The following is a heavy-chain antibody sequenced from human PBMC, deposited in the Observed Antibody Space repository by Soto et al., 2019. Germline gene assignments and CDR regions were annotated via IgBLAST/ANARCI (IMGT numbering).Heavy chain of an antibody. Sequence: PSETLSLTCAVSGYSISSGYYWGWIRQPPGEGLEWIGSIYHSGSTYYNPSLKSRVTISVDTSKNQFSLKLSSVTAADTAVYYCACSSSWYRFDYWGQGTLVTV. V-gene: IGHV4-38-2*01. CDR3: ACSSSWYRFDY. D-gene: IGHD6-13*01. J-gene: IGHJ4*02. CDR1: GYSISSGYY. CDR2: IYHSGST.